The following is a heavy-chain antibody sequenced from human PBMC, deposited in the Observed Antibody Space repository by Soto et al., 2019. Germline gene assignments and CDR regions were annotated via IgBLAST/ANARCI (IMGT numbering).Heavy chain of an antibody. CDR3: ASSGYCSGGSCYYRAGGYDY. CDR1: GGSFSGYY. V-gene: IGHV4-34*01. J-gene: IGHJ4*02. CDR2: INHSGST. Sequence: PSETLSLTCAVYGGSFSGYYWSWIRQPPGKGLEWIGEINHSGSTYYNPSLKSRVTISVDTSKNQFSLKLSSVTAADTAVYYCASSGYCSGGSCYYRAGGYDYWGQGTLVTVSS. D-gene: IGHD2-15*01.